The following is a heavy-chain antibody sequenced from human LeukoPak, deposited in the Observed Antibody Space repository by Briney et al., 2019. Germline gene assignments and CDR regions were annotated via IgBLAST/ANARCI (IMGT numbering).Heavy chain of an antibody. CDR2: IYGSGST. CDR3: AREGTSGTHLHWFDP. Sequence: PSETLSIICTVSGGSISSYYWSWIRQPPGKGLEWIGHIYGSGSTNYNPSLKSRVTLSVDTSKNQFSLKLSSVTAADTAVYYCAREGTSGTHLHWFDPWGQGTLVTVSS. CDR1: GGSISSYY. V-gene: IGHV4-59*01. D-gene: IGHD1-1*01. J-gene: IGHJ5*02.